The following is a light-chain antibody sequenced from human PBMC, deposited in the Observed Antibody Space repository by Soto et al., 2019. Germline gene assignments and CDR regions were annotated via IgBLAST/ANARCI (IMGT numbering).Light chain of an antibody. CDR1: QNIRTY. CDR2: AAS. J-gene: IGKJ2*01. CDR3: QQSGSTPYT. V-gene: IGKV1-39*01. Sequence: DIQRTQAPSSLSASVEDRVTMTCRARQNIRTYSNWYQQKPGRDPKLLIYAASTLQSGVPSRFSGSGSGTEFTLPVNSLQPQDFATDYYCQQSGSTPYTFGQRTKL.